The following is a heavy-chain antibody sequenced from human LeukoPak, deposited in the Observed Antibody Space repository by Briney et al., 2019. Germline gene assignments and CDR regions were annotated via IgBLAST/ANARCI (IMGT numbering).Heavy chain of an antibody. CDR1: GGSVSDYY. CDR3: ARDIFYLDV. J-gene: IGHJ2*01. CDR2: IYYSGST. Sequence: SETLSLTCTVSGGSVSDYYWNWIRQPPGKGLEWIGYIYYSGSTNYNPSLKSRVTISVGTSKNQFSLQLNSVTPEDTAVYYCARDIFYLDVWGRGTRVTVSS. V-gene: IGHV4-59*02.